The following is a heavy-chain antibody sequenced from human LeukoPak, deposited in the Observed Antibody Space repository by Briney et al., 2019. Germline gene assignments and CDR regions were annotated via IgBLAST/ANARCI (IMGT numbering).Heavy chain of an antibody. CDR3: ARAYFYYYYMDV. J-gene: IGHJ6*03. V-gene: IGHV1-69*13. Sequence: ASVKVSCKASGGTFSSYAISWVRQAPGQGLEWMGGIIPIFGTANYAQKFQGRVTITADESTSTAYMELSSLRSEDTAVYYCARAYFYYYYMDVRGKGTTVTVSS. CDR2: IIPIFGTA. CDR1: GGTFSSYA.